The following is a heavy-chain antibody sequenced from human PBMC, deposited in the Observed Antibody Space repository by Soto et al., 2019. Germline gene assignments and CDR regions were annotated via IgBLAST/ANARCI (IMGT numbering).Heavy chain of an antibody. Sequence: QVQLVESGGGVVQPGRSLRLSCAASGFTFSSYGMHWFRQAPGKGLEWVAVISYDGSNTDYADSVKGRFTISRDNSKNTLYLQMNSLRAEDTAVYFCADAQQLPPKGYWGQGTLVTVSS. V-gene: IGHV3-30*03. CDR2: ISYDGSNT. CDR1: GFTFSSYG. J-gene: IGHJ4*02. CDR3: ADAQQLPPKGY. D-gene: IGHD6-13*01.